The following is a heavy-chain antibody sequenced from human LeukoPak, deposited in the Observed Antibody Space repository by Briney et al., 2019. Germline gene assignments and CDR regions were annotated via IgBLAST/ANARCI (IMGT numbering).Heavy chain of an antibody. V-gene: IGHV4-61*02. CDR2: IYIRGST. Sequence: SETLSLPCTVSGGSISSGSYYWSWIRQPAGKGLEWIGRIYIRGSTSYNPALKSRVTISVDTSKNQFSLKLSSVTAADTAVYYCARGYWFYFDYWGQGTLVTVSS. J-gene: IGHJ4*02. CDR3: ARGYWFYFDY. D-gene: IGHD2-8*02. CDR1: GGSISSGSYY.